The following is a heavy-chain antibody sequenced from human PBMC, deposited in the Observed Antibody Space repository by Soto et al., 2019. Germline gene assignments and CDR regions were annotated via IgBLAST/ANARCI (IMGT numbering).Heavy chain of an antibody. J-gene: IGHJ6*03. CDR2: ISGAGGST. V-gene: IGHV3-23*01. CDR3: AKGSGYDYTYYYHCYMDV. CDR1: GFTFINYA. Sequence: GSLRLSCAASGFTFINYAMSWVRQAPGKGLEWVSSISGAGGSTYYADSVKGRFTISRDNSKNTLYLQVNSLRADDTAVYYCAKGSGYDYTYYYHCYMDVWGKGTTVTVSS. D-gene: IGHD5-12*01.